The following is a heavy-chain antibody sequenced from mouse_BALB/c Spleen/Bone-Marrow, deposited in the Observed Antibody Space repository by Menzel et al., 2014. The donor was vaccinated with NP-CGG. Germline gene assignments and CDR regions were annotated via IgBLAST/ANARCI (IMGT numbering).Heavy chain of an antibody. CDR1: GFNIKDTY. J-gene: IGHJ4*01. CDR2: IDPANGNT. Sequence: EVKLMESGAELVKPGASVKLSCTASGFNIKDTYMHWVKQRPEQGLEWIGRIDPANGNTKYDPKFQGKATITADTSSNTPYLQLSSLTSEDSAVYYCARSYYAMDDWGQGTSVTVSS. D-gene: IGHD1-1*01. V-gene: IGHV14-3*02. CDR3: ARSYYAMDD.